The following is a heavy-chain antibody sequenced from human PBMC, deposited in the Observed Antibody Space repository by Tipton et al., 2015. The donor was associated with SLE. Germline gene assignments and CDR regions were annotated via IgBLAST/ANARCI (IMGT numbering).Heavy chain of an antibody. CDR1: GYTFTSYL. Sequence: QSGPEVKKPGASVKVSCKASGYTFTSYLISWVRQAPGQGLEWMGWITAYNGNTNYSQNLQGRVTMTRDTSISTAYMELSRLRSDDTAVYYCARDEKRAIAAAGTLDYWGQGTLVTVSS. D-gene: IGHD6-13*01. J-gene: IGHJ4*02. V-gene: IGHV1-18*01. CDR3: ARDEKRAIAAAGTLDY. CDR2: ITAYNGNT.